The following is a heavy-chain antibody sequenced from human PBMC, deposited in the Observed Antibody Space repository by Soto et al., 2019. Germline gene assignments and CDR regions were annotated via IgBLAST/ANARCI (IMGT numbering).Heavy chain of an antibody. D-gene: IGHD2-15*01. J-gene: IGHJ6*02. V-gene: IGHV4-34*01. CDR2: INHSGST. CDR3: ALSGYCSGGSCPPYYYYGMAV. Sequence: PSETLSLTCAVYGGSFSGYYWSWIRQPPGKGLEWIGEINHSGSTNYNPSLKSRVTISVDTSKNQFSLKLSSVTAADTAVYYCALSGYCSGGSCPPYYYYGMAVWGQGTTVTVSS. CDR1: GGSFSGYY.